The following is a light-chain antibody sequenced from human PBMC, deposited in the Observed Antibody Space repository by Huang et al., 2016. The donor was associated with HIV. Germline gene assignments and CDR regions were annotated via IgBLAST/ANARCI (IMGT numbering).Light chain of an antibody. CDR2: AAS. CDR3: LQSYKTLT. J-gene: IGKJ4*01. Sequence: DIQVTQSPSSLSASVGDRVTITCRASQDIGSHLNWYQQKPGKAPNVLIYAASTLESGVPSSFSGSGSGTDFTLSISSLQPEDFATYYCLQSYKTLTFGGGTRVEI. CDR1: QDIGSH. V-gene: IGKV1-39*01.